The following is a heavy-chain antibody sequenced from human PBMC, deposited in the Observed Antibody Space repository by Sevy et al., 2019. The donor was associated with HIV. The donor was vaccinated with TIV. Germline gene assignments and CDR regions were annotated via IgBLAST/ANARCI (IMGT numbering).Heavy chain of an antibody. CDR2: ISWSSGNI. CDR1: GFTFDDYT. D-gene: IGHD1-26*01. J-gene: IGHJ4*02. CDR3: VKDRSGSDSFDY. V-gene: IGHV3-9*01. Sequence: GGSLRLSCAASGFTFDDYTMNWVRQAPGKGLEWVSGISWSSGNIAYADSVEGRFTISRVNAKNSLYLQMNSLGVEDTALFYCVKDRSGSDSFDYWGQGTLVTVSS.